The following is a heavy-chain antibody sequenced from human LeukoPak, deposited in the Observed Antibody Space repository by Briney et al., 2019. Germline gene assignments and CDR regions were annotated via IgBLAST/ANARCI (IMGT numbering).Heavy chain of an antibody. Sequence: PSETLSLTCTVSGDSISSPLYYWGWIRQPPRKGLECIGSIYCSANTYYNPSLKSRVTMSLDTSKNQFSLKLSSVTAADTAVYYCARSHTRGPEVALMDYWGQGTLVTVSS. V-gene: IGHV4-39*01. CDR3: ARSHTRGPEVALMDY. D-gene: IGHD3-10*01. CDR2: IYCSANT. CDR1: GDSISSPLYY. J-gene: IGHJ4*02.